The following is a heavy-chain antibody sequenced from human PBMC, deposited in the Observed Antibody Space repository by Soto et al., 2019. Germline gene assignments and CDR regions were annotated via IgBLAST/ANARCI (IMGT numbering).Heavy chain of an antibody. V-gene: IGHV4-30-4*01. Sequence: KPSETLSLTCTVSGGSISSGDYYWSWIRQPPGKGLEWIGYIYYSGSTYYNPSLKSRVTISVDTSKNQFSLKLSSVTAADTAVYYCARSTQPLGYCSSSSCRGFDYWGQGTLVPVSP. CDR2: IYYSGST. J-gene: IGHJ4*02. CDR3: ARSTQPLGYCSSSSCRGFDY. CDR1: GGSISSGDYY. D-gene: IGHD2-2*01.